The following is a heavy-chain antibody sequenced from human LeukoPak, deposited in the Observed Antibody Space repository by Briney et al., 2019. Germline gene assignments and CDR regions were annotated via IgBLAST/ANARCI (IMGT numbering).Heavy chain of an antibody. D-gene: IGHD1-1*01. CDR1: GYTFTGYY. J-gene: IGHJ4*02. V-gene: IGHV1-2*02. Sequence: ASVKVSCKASGYTFTGYYMHWVRQAPGQGFEWMGWINPKSGGTDYAEKFQGRVTMTRDTAISTAYMELSSLRSDDTAVYYCANNSSYWGQGTLVTVSS. CDR3: ANNSSY. CDR2: INPKSGGT.